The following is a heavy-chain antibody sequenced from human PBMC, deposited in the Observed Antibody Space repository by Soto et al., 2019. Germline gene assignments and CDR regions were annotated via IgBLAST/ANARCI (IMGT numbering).Heavy chain of an antibody. J-gene: IGHJ4*02. Sequence: PGGSLRLSCAASGFTFSSYAMSWVRQAPGKGLEWVSAISGSGGSTYYADSVKGWVTMTRDTSISTAYMELSRLRSDDTAVYYCARGGLESFGVGNYAGYFDYWGQGTLVTVSS. CDR1: GFTFSSYA. CDR3: ARGGLESFGVGNYAGYFDY. V-gene: IGHV3-23*01. D-gene: IGHD4-4*01. CDR2: ISGSGGST.